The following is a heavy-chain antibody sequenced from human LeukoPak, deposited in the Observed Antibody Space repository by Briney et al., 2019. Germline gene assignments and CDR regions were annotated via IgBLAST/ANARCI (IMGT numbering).Heavy chain of an antibody. CDR2: ISWNSGSI. V-gene: IGHV3-9*01. CDR3: AKATRGLFDP. J-gene: IGHJ5*02. Sequence: GGSLRLSCAASGFTFDDYAMHWVRQAPGKGLEWVSGISWNSGSIGYADSVKGRFTISRDNAKNSLYLQMNSLRAEDTAVYYCAKATRGLFDPWGQGTLVTVSS. CDR1: GFTFDDYA. D-gene: IGHD3-10*01.